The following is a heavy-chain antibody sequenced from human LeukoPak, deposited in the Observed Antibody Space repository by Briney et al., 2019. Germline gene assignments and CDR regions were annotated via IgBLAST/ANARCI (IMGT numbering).Heavy chain of an antibody. V-gene: IGHV3-30*02. Sequence: GGSLRLSCAASGFSFSVYGMHWVRQAPGKGLEWVAFIRYDGTIKYYVDSVKGRFTISRDNSKNTLYLQMNSLRAEDTAVYYCASDRGVEFDNWGQGSLVTVSS. D-gene: IGHD2-21*02. CDR1: GFSFSVYG. CDR2: IRYDGTIK. CDR3: ASDRGVEFDN. J-gene: IGHJ4*02.